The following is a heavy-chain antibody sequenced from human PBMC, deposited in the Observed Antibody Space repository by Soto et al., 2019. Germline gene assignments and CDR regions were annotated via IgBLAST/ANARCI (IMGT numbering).Heavy chain of an antibody. V-gene: IGHV4-39*01. J-gene: IGHJ4*02. Sequence: SETLSLTCTVSGGSISSSSYYWGWIRQPPGKGLEWIGSIYYSGSTYYNPSLKSRVSISVDTSKNQFSLKLSSVTAADTAVYYCARWYYDFWSGDFDYWGQGTLVTVSS. CDR1: GGSISSSSYY. D-gene: IGHD3-3*01. CDR2: IYYSGST. CDR3: ARWYYDFWSGDFDY.